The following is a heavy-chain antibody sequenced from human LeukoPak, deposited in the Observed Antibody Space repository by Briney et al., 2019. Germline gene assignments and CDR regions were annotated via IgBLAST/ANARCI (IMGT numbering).Heavy chain of an antibody. D-gene: IGHD3-22*01. V-gene: IGHV3-21*01. CDR3: AREAYYYDSSGYYPDAFDI. CDR1: GFTFSSYA. J-gene: IGHJ3*02. Sequence: GGSLRLSCAASGFTFSSYAKSWVRQAPGKGLEWVSSISSSSSYIYYADSVKGRFTISRDNAKNSLYLQMNSLRAEDTAVYYCAREAYYYDSSGYYPDAFDIWGQGTMVTVSS. CDR2: ISSSSSYI.